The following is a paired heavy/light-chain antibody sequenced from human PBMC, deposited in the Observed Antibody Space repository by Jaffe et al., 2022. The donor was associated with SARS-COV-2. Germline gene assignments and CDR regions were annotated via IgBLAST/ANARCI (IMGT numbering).Heavy chain of an antibody. CDR1: GASISRARYY. Sequence: QVQLQESGPGLVKPSQTLSLTCVVSGASISRARYYWTWIRQPAGKGLEWIGRIHSSGTTNYNPSLKSRVTLSVDTSKNQFSLNLSSVTAADTAVYYCARVDGSGSFYDYYHYYGMDVWGQGTTVTVSS. CDR2: IHSSGTT. J-gene: IGHJ6*02. D-gene: IGHD3-10*01. V-gene: IGHV4-61*02. CDR3: ARVDGSGSFYDYYHYYGMDV.
Light chain of an antibody. CDR2: GAS. Sequence: EIVLTQSPGTLSLSPGERATLSCRASQSVSGSFVAWYQQTPGQAPRRLIYGASSRATGIPDRFSGSGSGTDFTLTISRLEPEDFAVYHCQQYGSSPWTFGQGTKVEIK. CDR3: QQYGSSPWT. CDR1: QSVSGSF. J-gene: IGKJ1*01. V-gene: IGKV3-20*01.